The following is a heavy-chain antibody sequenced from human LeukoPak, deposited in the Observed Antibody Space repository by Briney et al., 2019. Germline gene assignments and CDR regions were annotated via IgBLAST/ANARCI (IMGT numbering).Heavy chain of an antibody. CDR2: IHQHGSKE. D-gene: IGHD5-18*01. CDR3: ARNLVHLWNVFDF. J-gene: IGHJ3*01. CDR1: GFTFSTYW. V-gene: IGHV3-7*01. Sequence: GGSLRLSCAASGFTFSTYWMYWVRQAPGKGLEWVANIHQHGSKENYLDSVKGRFTISRDNAKSSIYLQMSSLRAEDTAVYHCARNLVHLWNVFDFWGLGTMVTVSS.